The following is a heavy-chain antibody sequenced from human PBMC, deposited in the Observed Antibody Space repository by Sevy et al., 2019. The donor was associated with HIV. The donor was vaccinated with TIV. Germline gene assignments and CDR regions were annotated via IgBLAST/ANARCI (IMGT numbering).Heavy chain of an antibody. V-gene: IGHV4-59*01. Sequence: SETPSLTCSVSGGSISSYFWTWVRQSPGKGLEWIGNIYFTGNTDYSPSLKSRVTLSLDTSKSQFSLTLKSVTAADTAIYFCARDSTTRRSVLDYWGQGTLVTVSS. CDR1: GGSISSYF. J-gene: IGHJ4*02. D-gene: IGHD1-1*01. CDR3: ARDSTTRRSVLDY. CDR2: IYFTGNT.